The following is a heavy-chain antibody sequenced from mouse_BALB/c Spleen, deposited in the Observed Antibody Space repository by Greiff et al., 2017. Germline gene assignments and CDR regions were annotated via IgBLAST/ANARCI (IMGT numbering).Heavy chain of an antibody. CDR1: GFTFSSYA. V-gene: IGHV5-6-5*01. Sequence: EVKLEESGGGLVKPGGSLKLSCAASGFTFSSYAMSWVRQTPEKRLEWVASISSGGSTYYPDSVKGRFTISRDNARNILYLQMSSLRSEDTAMYYCARGRDYGSSLFDYWGQGTTLTVSS. J-gene: IGHJ2*01. D-gene: IGHD1-1*01. CDR2: ISSGGST. CDR3: ARGRDYGSSLFDY.